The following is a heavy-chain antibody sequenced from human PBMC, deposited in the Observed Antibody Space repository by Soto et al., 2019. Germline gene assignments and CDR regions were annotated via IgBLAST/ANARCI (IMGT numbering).Heavy chain of an antibody. CDR1: GFTFSDYY. CDR2: ISSISSYT. Sequence: NPGGSLRLSCAASGFTFSDYYMSWIRQAPGKGLEWVSYISSISSYTSYADSVKGRFTISRDNAKNSLYLQVNSLRAEDTAVYYCARYIYGYVDYWGQGTLITVSS. D-gene: IGHD5-18*01. V-gene: IGHV3-11*06. J-gene: IGHJ4*02. CDR3: ARYIYGYVDY.